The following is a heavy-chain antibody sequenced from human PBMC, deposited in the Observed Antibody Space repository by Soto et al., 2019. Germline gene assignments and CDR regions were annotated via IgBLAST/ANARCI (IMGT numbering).Heavy chain of an antibody. CDR3: ARDPGSWYGPGGP. CDR2: ISSSSSYI. D-gene: IGHD6-13*01. J-gene: IGHJ5*02. V-gene: IGHV3-21*01. CDR1: GFTFSSYS. Sequence: EVQLVESGGGLVKPGGSLRLSCAASGFTFSSYSMNWVRQAPGKGLEWVSSISSSSSYIYYADSVKGRFTIYRDNAKNSLYLQMNSLRVEDTAVYYCARDPGSWYGPGGPWGQGTLVTVSS.